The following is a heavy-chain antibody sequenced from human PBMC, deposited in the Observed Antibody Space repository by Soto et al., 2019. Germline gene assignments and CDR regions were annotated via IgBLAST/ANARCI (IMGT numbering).Heavy chain of an antibody. CDR2: INHSGST. CDR3: ARGYGRNFDY. Sequence: QVQLQQWGAGLLKPSETLSLTCAVYGGSFSGYYWSWIRQPPGKGLEWIGEINHSGSTNYNPSLNSRLTITGQTSKNQYSLKLSSALDADTAVSYCARGYGRNFDYWGQGTLVTVSS. D-gene: IGHD3-10*01. CDR1: GGSFSGYY. V-gene: IGHV4-34*01. J-gene: IGHJ4*02.